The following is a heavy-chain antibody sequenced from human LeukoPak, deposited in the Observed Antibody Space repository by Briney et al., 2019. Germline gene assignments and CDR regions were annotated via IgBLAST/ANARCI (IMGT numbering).Heavy chain of an antibody. Sequence: PGGSLRLSCAASGFTSTKYAMNWVRQAPGKGLEWVSVLIGSSGSTDYADPVKGRFTTSRDISKNTLFLQMNSLRAEDTAIYYCAKGAYDYIEIAYFDSWGQGTLVTVSS. J-gene: IGHJ4*02. CDR1: GFTSTKYA. D-gene: IGHD5-12*01. V-gene: IGHV3-23*01. CDR2: LIGSSGST. CDR3: AKGAYDYIEIAYFDS.